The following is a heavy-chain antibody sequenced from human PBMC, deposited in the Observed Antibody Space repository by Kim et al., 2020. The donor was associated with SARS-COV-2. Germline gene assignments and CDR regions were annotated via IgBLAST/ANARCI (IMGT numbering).Heavy chain of an antibody. CDR3: ASLTKNDY. D-gene: IGHD1-1*01. V-gene: IGHV4-34*01. J-gene: IGHJ4*02. CDR2: SGST. Sequence: SGSTNYTPSLKSRFTMSLDTSKNQFSLKLSSVTAADTAVYYCASLTKNDYWGQGTLVTVSS.